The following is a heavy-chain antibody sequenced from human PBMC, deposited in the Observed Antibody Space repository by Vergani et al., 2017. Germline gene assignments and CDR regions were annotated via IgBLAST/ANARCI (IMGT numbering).Heavy chain of an antibody. V-gene: IGHV3-23*01. D-gene: IGHD3-3*01. J-gene: IGHJ6*03. CDR2: ISGSGGST. CDR1: GFTFSSYA. CDR3: AGDSVKNDDLRSDYYSLGYYYYYMDV. Sequence: EVQLLESGGGLVQPGGSLRLSCAASGFTFSSYAMSWVRQAPGKGLEWVSAISGSGGSTYYADSVKGRFTISRDNAKNSLYLQMNSLRAEDTAVYYCAGDSVKNDDLRSDYYSLGYYYYYMDVWGKGTTVTVSS.